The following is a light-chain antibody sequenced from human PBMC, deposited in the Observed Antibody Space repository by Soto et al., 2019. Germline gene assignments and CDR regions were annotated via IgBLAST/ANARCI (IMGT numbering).Light chain of an antibody. CDR2: RAS. J-gene: IGKJ1*01. V-gene: IGKV1-5*03. CDR1: QSISSW. Sequence: DIQMTQSPSTLSASVGARVTNTCRASQSISSWLAWYQQKPGKAPNLLIYRASNLQSGVPSRFSGSGSGTEFTLTISSLQPDDFATYYCHHYNGFSRAFGQGTKVDIK. CDR3: HHYNGFSRA.